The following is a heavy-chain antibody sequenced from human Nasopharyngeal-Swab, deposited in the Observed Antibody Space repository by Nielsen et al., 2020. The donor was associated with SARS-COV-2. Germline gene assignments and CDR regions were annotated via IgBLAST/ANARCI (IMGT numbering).Heavy chain of an antibody. D-gene: IGHD3-3*01. CDR2: ISGYNDKS. V-gene: IGHV1-18*01. CDR1: GYAFTRFG. Sequence: ASVKVSCKASGYAFTRFGINWVRQAPGQGLEWMGWISGYNDKSAYAQKFQGRVTMTIDTSTSTTYMELRNLRSEDTAVYYCASWDGFSLYYGMDVWGQGTTVTVSS. CDR3: ASWDGFSLYYGMDV. J-gene: IGHJ6*02.